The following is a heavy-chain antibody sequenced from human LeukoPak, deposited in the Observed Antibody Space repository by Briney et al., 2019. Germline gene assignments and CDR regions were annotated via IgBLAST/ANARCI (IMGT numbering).Heavy chain of an antibody. CDR1: GYTFTGYY. CDR3: ARGASRSFDY. CDR2: INPNSGNT. J-gene: IGHJ4*02. Sequence: ASVKVSCKASGYTFTGYYMHWVRQAPGQGLEWMGWINPNSGNTGYTQKFQGRVTMTRSTSINTAYMELSSLRSEDTAVYYCARGASRSFDYWGQGTLVAVSS. V-gene: IGHV1-8*02.